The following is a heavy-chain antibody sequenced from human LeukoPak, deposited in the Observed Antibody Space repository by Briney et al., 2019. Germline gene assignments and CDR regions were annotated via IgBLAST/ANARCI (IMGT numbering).Heavy chain of an antibody. V-gene: IGHV3-53*01. CDR2: TYSDSST. CDR3: VRKNRDFNAAFDI. Sequence: PGGSLRRSCAASGFTVSNNYMSWVRQAPGKGLEWVSITYSDSSTNYADSVKGRFTISRDTSQNTLSLQMNSLRAEDTAVYYCVRKNRDFNAAFDIWGQGTVVTVSS. D-gene: IGHD2-21*02. CDR1: GFTVSNNY. J-gene: IGHJ3*02.